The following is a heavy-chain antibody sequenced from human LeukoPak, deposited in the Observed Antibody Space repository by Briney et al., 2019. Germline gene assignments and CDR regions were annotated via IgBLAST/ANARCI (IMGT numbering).Heavy chain of an antibody. Sequence: HPGRSLRLSCEASGFTFSTFAMIWVRQPPGKGLEWVSSIFPSGGEIHYADSVRGRFTISRDNSKSTLSLQMNSLRAEDTAIYYCATYRQVLLPFESWGQGTLVTVSS. V-gene: IGHV3-23*01. CDR2: IFPSGGEI. CDR3: ATYRQVLLPFES. J-gene: IGHJ4*02. D-gene: IGHD2-8*02. CDR1: GFTFSTFA.